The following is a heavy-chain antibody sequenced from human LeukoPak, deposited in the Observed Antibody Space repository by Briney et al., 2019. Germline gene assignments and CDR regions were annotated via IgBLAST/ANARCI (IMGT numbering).Heavy chain of an antibody. Sequence: GGSLRLSCAASGFTFSSYSMTWVRQAPGKGLEWVSSISSSSSYIYYADSVKGRFTISRDNAKNSLYLQMNSLRAEDTAVYYCARGVDLYSYAPGYYFDYWGQGTLVTVSS. D-gene: IGHD5-18*01. CDR1: GFTFSSYS. J-gene: IGHJ4*02. CDR3: ARGVDLYSYAPGYYFDY. V-gene: IGHV3-21*01. CDR2: ISSSSSYI.